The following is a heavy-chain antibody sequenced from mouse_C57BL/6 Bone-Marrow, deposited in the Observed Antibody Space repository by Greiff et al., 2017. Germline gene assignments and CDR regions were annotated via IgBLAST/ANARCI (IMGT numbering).Heavy chain of an antibody. CDR2: IHPNSGST. CDR1: GYTFTSYW. CDR3: ARGYDYVGGAMDY. J-gene: IGHJ4*01. Sequence: QVQLKQPGAELVKPGASVKLSCKASGYTFTSYWMHWVKQRPGQGLEWIGMIHPNSGSTNYNEKFKSKATLTVDKSSSTAYMQLSSLTSEDSAVYYCARGYDYVGGAMDYWGQGTSVTVSS. V-gene: IGHV1-64*01. D-gene: IGHD2-4*01.